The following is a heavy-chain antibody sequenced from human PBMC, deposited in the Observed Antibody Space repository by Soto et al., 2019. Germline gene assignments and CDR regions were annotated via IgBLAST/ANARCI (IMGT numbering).Heavy chain of an antibody. J-gene: IGHJ5*02. CDR1: GGSISSYY. CDR3: ARELFGRSVWFDP. V-gene: IGHV4-59*01. CDR2: IYYSEST. D-gene: IGHD3-10*01. Sequence: QVQLQESGPGLVKPSETLSLTCTVSGGSISSYYWSWIRQPPGKGLEWIGYIYYSESTNYNPPLKSRVTISVDTSKNQFSLKLSSVTAADTAVYYCARELFGRSVWFDPWGQGTLVTVSS.